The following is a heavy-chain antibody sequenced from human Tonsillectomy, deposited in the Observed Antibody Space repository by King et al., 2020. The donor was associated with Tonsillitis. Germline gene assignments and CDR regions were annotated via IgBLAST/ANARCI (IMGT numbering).Heavy chain of an antibody. D-gene: IGHD3-10*01. J-gene: IGHJ4*02. V-gene: IGHV3-7*03. CDR3: VRPSHYTPDD. CDR2: TKEDGSDN. Sequence: VQLVESGGGLVQPGGSLRLSCAASGFTFSNFWMTWVRQAPGKGLEWVANTKEDGSDNYYVDSVKGRFSISRDNAKNSLYLQMNNLRAEDTAVYYCVRPSHYTPDDWGQGTLVTVFS. CDR1: GFTFSNFW.